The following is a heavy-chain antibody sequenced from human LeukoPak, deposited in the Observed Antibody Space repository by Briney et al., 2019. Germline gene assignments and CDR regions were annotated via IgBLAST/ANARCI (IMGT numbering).Heavy chain of an antibody. J-gene: IGHJ3*02. CDR3: ARISTRAFDI. Sequence: SETLSLTCTVSGGSISSSSYYWGWIRQLPGKGLEWIGSIYYSGSTYYNPSLKSRVTISVDTSKNQFSLKLSSVTAADTAVYYCARISTRAFDIWGQGTMVTVSS. CDR1: GGSISSSSYY. D-gene: IGHD2/OR15-2a*01. V-gene: IGHV4-39*07. CDR2: IYYSGST.